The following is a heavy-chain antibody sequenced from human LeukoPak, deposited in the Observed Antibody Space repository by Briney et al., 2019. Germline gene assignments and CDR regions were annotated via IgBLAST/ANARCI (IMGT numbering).Heavy chain of an antibody. D-gene: IGHD3-10*01. CDR1: GFTFSSYG. V-gene: IGHV3-33*01. J-gene: IGHJ4*02. CDR3: ARVLDGSGSRSFDY. CDR2: IWYDGSNK. Sequence: GGSLRLSCAASGFTFSSYGMHWVRQAPGKGLEWVAVIWYDGSNKYYADSVKGRFTISRDNSKNTLYLQMNSLRAEDTAVYFCARVLDGSGSRSFDYWGQGTLVTVSS.